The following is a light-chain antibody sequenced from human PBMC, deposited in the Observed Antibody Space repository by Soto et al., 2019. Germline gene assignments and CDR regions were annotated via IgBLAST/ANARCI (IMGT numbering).Light chain of an antibody. Sequence: DIQMTQSPSTLSASVGDRVTITCRASQSISSWLAWYQQKPGQAPKLLIYDASSVESGVPSRFSGSGSGTEFTLTISSLQPDDFATYYCQQSNSYWTFGQGTKVEIK. J-gene: IGKJ1*01. CDR3: QQSNSYWT. V-gene: IGKV1-5*01. CDR1: QSISSW. CDR2: DAS.